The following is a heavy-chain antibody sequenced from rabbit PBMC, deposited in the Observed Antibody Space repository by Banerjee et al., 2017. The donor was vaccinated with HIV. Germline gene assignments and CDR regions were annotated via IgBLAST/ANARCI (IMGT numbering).Heavy chain of an antibody. CDR2: IYTGSGRT. CDR3: ARDYAGDAGYGYGPTYFNL. V-gene: IGHV1S40*01. CDR1: GFSFSSTYY. D-gene: IGHD6-1*01. Sequence: QSLEESGGDLVKPGASLTLTCTASGFSFSSTYYMCWVRRAPGKGLEWIACIYTGSGRTYYASWAKGRFTISKTSSTTVTLQVTSLTAADTATYFCARDYAGDAGYGYGPTYFNLWGPGTLVTVS. J-gene: IGHJ4*01.